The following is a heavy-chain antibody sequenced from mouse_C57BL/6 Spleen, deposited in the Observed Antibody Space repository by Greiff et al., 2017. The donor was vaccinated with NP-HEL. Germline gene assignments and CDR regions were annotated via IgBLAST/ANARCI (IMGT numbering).Heavy chain of an antibody. D-gene: IGHD2-4*01. CDR1: GYTFTDYY. CDR2: INPNNGGT. CDR3: ARNDYDRDYYAMDY. Sequence: EVQLQQSGPELVKPGASVKISCKASGYTFTDYYMNWVKQSHGKSLEWIGDINPNNGGTSYNQKFKGKATLTVDKSSSTAYMELRSLTSEDSAVYYCARNDYDRDYYAMDYWGQGTSVTVSS. V-gene: IGHV1-26*01. J-gene: IGHJ4*01.